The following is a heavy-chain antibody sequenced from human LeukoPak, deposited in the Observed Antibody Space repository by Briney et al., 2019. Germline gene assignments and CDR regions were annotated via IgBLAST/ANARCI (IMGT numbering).Heavy chain of an antibody. CDR1: GGSISSGDYY. J-gene: IGHJ1*01. V-gene: IGHV4-30-4*01. Sequence: SETLSLTCTVSGGSISSGDYYWSWIRQPPGKGLEWIGFIYHTGSFHYNPSLKSRVTISVDTSKNQFSLKLSSVTAADTAVYYCATTGYCSGGSCYGEYFQHWGQGTLVTVSS. D-gene: IGHD2-15*01. CDR2: IYHTGSF. CDR3: ATTGYCSGGSCYGEYFQH.